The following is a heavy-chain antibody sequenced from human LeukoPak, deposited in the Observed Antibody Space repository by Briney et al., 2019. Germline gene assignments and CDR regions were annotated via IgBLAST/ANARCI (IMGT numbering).Heavy chain of an antibody. D-gene: IGHD5-18*01. J-gene: IGHJ2*01. CDR2: IYYSGST. CDR3: ARLVPGYGYDWYFDL. CDR1: GGSISGYY. Sequence: PSETLSLTCTVSGGSISGYYWGWIRQPPGKGLEWIGCIYYSGSTNYNASLKSRVTISVDTSKNQFSLKLSSVTAADTAVYFCARLVPGYGYDWYFDLWGRGTLVTVSS. V-gene: IGHV4-59*08.